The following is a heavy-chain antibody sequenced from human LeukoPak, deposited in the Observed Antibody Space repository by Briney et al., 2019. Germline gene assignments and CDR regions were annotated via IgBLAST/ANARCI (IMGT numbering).Heavy chain of an antibody. V-gene: IGHV4-4*07. D-gene: IGHD3-10*01. CDR1: GGSIRSYY. CDR2: IYTSGST. CDR3: ARDPGYYGSGTRGAFDI. J-gene: IGHJ3*02. Sequence: SETLSLTCTVSGGSIRSYYWSWIRQPAGKGLEWIGRIYTSGSTNYNPSPKSRVTMSVDTSKNQFSLKLSSVTAADTAMYYCARDPGYYGSGTRGAFDIWGQGTMVTVSS.